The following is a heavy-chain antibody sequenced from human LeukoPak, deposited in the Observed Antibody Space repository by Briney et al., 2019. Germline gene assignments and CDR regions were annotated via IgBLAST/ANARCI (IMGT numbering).Heavy chain of an antibody. CDR2: ISSSSSYI. J-gene: IGHJ4*02. V-gene: IGHV3-21*01. Sequence: GGSLRLSCAASGFTFSSYSMNWVRQAPGKGLEWVSSISSSSSYIYYADSVKGRFTISRDNAKNSLYLQMNSLRAEDTAVYYCARDRFDTSGWFYYSDYWGQGTLVTVSS. D-gene: IGHD6-19*01. CDR3: ARDRFDTSGWFYYSDY. CDR1: GFTFSSYS.